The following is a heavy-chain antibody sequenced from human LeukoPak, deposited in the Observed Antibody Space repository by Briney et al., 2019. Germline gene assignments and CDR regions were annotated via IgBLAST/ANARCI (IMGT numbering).Heavy chain of an antibody. CDR3: AKPPLLRFGESLYYYYMDV. D-gene: IGHD3-10*01. Sequence: GGSLRLSCPASGFTFSSYGMHWVRQAPGKGLEWVAFIRYDGSNKYYADSVTGRFTISRDNSKNTLYLQMNSLRAEDTAVYYCAKPPLLRFGESLYYYYMDVWGKGTTVTVSS. V-gene: IGHV3-30*02. CDR2: IRYDGSNK. CDR1: GFTFSSYG. J-gene: IGHJ6*03.